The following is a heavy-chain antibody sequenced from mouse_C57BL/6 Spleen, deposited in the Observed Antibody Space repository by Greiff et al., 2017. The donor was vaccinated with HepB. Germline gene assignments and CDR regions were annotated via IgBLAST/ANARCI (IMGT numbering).Heavy chain of an antibody. Sequence: EVKLVESGGGLVKPGGSLKLSCAASGFTFSSYAMSWVRQTPEKRLEWVATISDGGSYTYYPDNVKGRFTISRDNAKNNLYLQMSHLKSEDTAMYYCARAKGIYYYGSSHWYFDVWGTGTTVTVSS. D-gene: IGHD1-1*01. V-gene: IGHV5-4*03. CDR1: GFTFSSYA. CDR3: ARAKGIYYYGSSHWYFDV. J-gene: IGHJ1*03. CDR2: ISDGGSYT.